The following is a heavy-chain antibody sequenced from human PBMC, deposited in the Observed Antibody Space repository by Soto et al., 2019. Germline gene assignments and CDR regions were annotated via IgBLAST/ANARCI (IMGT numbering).Heavy chain of an antibody. Sequence: ASVNVSCKASGYTFTGYYMHWVRQAPGQGLEWMGWINPNSGGTNYAQKFQGWVTMTRDTSISTGYMELSRLRSDDTAVYYCARGYDSSGYYYSGGAFDIWGQGTMVTVSS. CDR3: ARGYDSSGYYYSGGAFDI. D-gene: IGHD3-22*01. J-gene: IGHJ3*02. CDR1: GYTFTGYY. CDR2: INPNSGGT. V-gene: IGHV1-2*04.